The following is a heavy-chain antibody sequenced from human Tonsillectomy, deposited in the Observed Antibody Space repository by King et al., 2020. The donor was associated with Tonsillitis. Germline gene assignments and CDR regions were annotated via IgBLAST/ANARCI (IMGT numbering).Heavy chain of an antibody. D-gene: IGHD3-22*01. CDR3: ARATGHDRSEPFES. Sequence: VQLVESGGGLVQPGRSLRLSCAASGFTFDDYAMHWVRQAPGKGLEWVSGISWNSGSIGYADSVKGRFTISRDNAKNSLYMQMNSLRAEDTALYYCARATGHDRSEPFESWGQGTLVTVSS. J-gene: IGHJ4*02. CDR1: GFTFDDYA. CDR2: ISWNSGSI. V-gene: IGHV3-9*01.